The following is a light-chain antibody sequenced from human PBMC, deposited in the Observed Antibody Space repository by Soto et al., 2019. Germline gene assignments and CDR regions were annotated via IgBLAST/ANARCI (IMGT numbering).Light chain of an antibody. Sequence: EIVLTQSPGTLSLSPGERATLSCRASQSVTSTYLAWYRQKPGQAPRLLIYGASNRATGIPDRFTGSGSGTDFTLTISRLEPEDFAVYYCQQYGSSPLTFGGGTKVEIK. V-gene: IGKV3-20*01. J-gene: IGKJ4*01. CDR2: GAS. CDR1: QSVTSTY. CDR3: QQYGSSPLT.